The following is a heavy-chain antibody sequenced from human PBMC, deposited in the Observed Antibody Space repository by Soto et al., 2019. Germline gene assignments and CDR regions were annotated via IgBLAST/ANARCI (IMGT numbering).Heavy chain of an antibody. D-gene: IGHD3-10*01. J-gene: IGHJ3*02. CDR3: ALDSGSDVFDI. V-gene: IGHV1-69*02. CDR1: GGSFSSYT. Sequence: QVQLVQSGAEVKKTGSSVKVSCKASGGSFSSYTISWVRQAPGQGLERMGRIVPMVGRTIYAQKFQGRVAISADKSTTTAYMDLSNLASEDTAMYYCALDSGSDVFDIWGQGTLVTVSS. CDR2: IVPMVGRT.